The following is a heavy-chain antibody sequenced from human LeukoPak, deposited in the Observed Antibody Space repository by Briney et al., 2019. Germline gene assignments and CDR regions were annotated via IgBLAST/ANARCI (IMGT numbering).Heavy chain of an antibody. J-gene: IGHJ3*02. V-gene: IGHV4-61*02. CDR3: ARVGYCSSTSCYGAFDI. CDR1: GGSLSSNNYY. Sequence: PSQTLSLTCTVSGGSLSSNNYYWSWIRQPAGKGLEWIGRIYTSGSTNYNPSLKSRVTISVDTSKNQFSLKLSSVTAADTAVYYCARVGYCSSTSCYGAFDIWGQGRMVTVSS. CDR2: IYTSGST. D-gene: IGHD2-2*01.